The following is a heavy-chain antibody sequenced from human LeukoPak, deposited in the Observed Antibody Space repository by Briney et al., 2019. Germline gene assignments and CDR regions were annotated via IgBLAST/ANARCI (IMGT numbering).Heavy chain of an antibody. J-gene: IGHJ4*02. CDR1: GGTFSSYA. CDR3: ARTWIQLFTPDFDL. D-gene: IGHD5-18*01. CDR2: IIPIFGTA. Sequence: PVKVSCKASGGTFSSYAISWVRQAPGQGLEWMGGIIPIFGTANYAQKFQGRVTITADESTSTAYMELSSLRSEDTAVYYCARTWIQLFTPDFDLWGQGTLVTVSS. V-gene: IGHV1-69*13.